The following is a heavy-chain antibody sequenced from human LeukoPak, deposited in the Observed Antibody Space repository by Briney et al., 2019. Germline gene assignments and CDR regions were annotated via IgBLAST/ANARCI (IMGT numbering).Heavy chain of an antibody. Sequence: GRSLRLSCAASGFTFDDYAMHWVRQAPGKGLEWVSGISWNSGSIGYADSVKGRFTISRDNAKNSLYLQMNSPRAGDTALYYCAKAGGGYNYGYSDYWGQGTLVTVSS. V-gene: IGHV3-9*01. CDR2: ISWNSGSI. CDR1: GFTFDDYA. D-gene: IGHD5-24*01. J-gene: IGHJ4*02. CDR3: AKAGGGYNYGYSDY.